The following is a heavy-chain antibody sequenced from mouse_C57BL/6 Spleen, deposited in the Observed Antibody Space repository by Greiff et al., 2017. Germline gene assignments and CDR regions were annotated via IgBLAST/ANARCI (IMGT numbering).Heavy chain of an antibody. Sequence: VKLVESGPGLVAPSQSLSITCTVSGFSLTSYAISWVRQPPGKGLEWLGVIWTGGGTNYNSALKSRLSISKDNSKSQVFLNMNRLQTDYTARYYCTRTGLAYDAIAYWGQGTSVTVS. CDR2: IWTGGGT. CDR3: TRTGLAYDAIAY. D-gene: IGHD4-1*01. CDR1: GFSLTSYA. V-gene: IGHV2-9-1*01. J-gene: IGHJ4*01.